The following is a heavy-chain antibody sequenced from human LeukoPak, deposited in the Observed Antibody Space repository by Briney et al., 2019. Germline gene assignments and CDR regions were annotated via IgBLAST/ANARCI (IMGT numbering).Heavy chain of an antibody. CDR1: GGSFSGNY. J-gene: IGHJ6*02. CDR2: INHRGST. V-gene: IGHV4-34*01. CDR3: ARGTGASDYYYYGMDV. Sequence: SETLSLTCAVYGGSFSGNYWSWIRQPPGKGLEWIGEINHRGSTSYNPSLKSRVTISVDTSKNQFSLKLGPVTAADTAVYYCARGTGASDYYYYGMDVWGQGTTVTVSS. D-gene: IGHD1-26*01.